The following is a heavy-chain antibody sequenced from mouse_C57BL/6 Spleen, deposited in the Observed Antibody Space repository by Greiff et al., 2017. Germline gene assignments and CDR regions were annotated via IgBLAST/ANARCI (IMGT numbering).Heavy chain of an antibody. CDR2: IHPNSGST. V-gene: IGHV1-64*01. CDR1: GYTFTSYW. CDR3: ARYATMVTTVDY. J-gene: IGHJ2*01. D-gene: IGHD2-2*01. Sequence: QVQLQQPGAELVKPGASVKLSCKASGYTFTSYWMHWVKQRPGQGLEWIGMIHPNSGSTNYNEKFKSKATLTVDKSSSTAYMQLSSLTSEDSAVYYCARYATMVTTVDYWGQGTTLTVSS.